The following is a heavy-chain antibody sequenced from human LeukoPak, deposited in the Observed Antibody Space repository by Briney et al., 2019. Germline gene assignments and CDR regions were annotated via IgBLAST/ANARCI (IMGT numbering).Heavy chain of an antibody. V-gene: IGHV1-69*02. CDR1: GGTFSSYT. Sequence: SVKVSCKASGGTFSSYTISWVRQAPGQGLEWMGRIIPILGIANYAQKFLGRVTITADKSTSTAYMELSSLRSEDTAVYYCAISRFWTYFQHWGQGTLVAVSS. CDR2: IIPILGIA. J-gene: IGHJ1*01. CDR3: AISRFWTYFQH. D-gene: IGHD3/OR15-3a*01.